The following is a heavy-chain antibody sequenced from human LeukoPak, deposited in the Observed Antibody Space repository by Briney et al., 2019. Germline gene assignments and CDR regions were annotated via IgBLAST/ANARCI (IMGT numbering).Heavy chain of an antibody. Sequence: ASVKVSCKASGYTFTSYYMHWVRQAPGQGLEWMGIINPSGGSTSYAQKFQGRVTMTRDMSMSTVYMELSSLRSEDTAVYYCARDLVDTAMAAEPFDYWGQGTLVTVSS. V-gene: IGHV1-46*01. CDR1: GYTFTSYY. D-gene: IGHD5-18*01. CDR3: ARDLVDTAMAAEPFDY. CDR2: INPSGGST. J-gene: IGHJ4*02.